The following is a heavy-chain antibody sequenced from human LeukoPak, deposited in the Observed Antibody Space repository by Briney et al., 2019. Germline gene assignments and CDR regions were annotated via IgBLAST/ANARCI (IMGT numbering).Heavy chain of an antibody. Sequence: GGSLRLSCAASGFTFSSYEMNWVRQAPGKGLEWVSYISSSGSTIYYADSVKGRFTISRDNAKNSLYLQMNSLRAEDTAVYYCAKARSGVLTAGSFDYWGQGTLVTVSS. CDR1: GFTFSSYE. V-gene: IGHV3-48*03. CDR2: ISSSGSTI. CDR3: AKARSGVLTAGSFDY. J-gene: IGHJ4*02. D-gene: IGHD6-19*01.